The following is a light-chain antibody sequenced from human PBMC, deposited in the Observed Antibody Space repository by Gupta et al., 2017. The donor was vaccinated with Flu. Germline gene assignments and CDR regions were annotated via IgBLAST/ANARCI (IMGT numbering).Light chain of an antibody. CDR3: TSYTSSYTYV. Sequence: SDIGTYNRVSWYQQPPGTAPKLMIYEVSNRPSGVPDRFSASKSGNTASLTISGLQGEDEADYYCTSYTSSYTYVFGTGTKVTVL. CDR1: SDIGTYNR. V-gene: IGLV2-18*02. CDR2: EVS. J-gene: IGLJ1*01.